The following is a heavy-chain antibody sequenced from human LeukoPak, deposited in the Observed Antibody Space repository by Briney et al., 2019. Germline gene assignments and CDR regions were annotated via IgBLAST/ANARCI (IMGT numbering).Heavy chain of an antibody. Sequence: PSETLSLTCAVSGGSFSGYYWSWIRQPPGKGLEWLGEITFSGSTNYNPSHKSRVTISVDTSKNQFSLNLSSVTAADTAVYYCARGPTQYYYGSGGYYYFDYWGQGTLVTVSS. J-gene: IGHJ4*02. CDR1: GGSFSGYY. V-gene: IGHV4-34*01. CDR2: ITFSGST. CDR3: ARGPTQYYYGSGGYYYFDY. D-gene: IGHD3-22*01.